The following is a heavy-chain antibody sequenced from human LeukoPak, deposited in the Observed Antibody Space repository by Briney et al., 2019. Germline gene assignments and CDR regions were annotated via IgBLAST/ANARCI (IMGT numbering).Heavy chain of an antibody. CDR1: GFTFSSYW. D-gene: IGHD6-19*01. V-gene: IGHV3-74*01. CDR2: NSDGSST. J-gene: IGHJ5*02. Sequence: GGSLRLSCAASGFTFSSYWIHWVRQAPGKGLVWVSRNSDGSSTRYADSVKGRFTISRDNAKNTLYLQMNSLRAEDTAMYYCARVLSTGWYKNWFDPWGQGTLVTVSS. CDR3: ARVLSTGWYKNWFDP.